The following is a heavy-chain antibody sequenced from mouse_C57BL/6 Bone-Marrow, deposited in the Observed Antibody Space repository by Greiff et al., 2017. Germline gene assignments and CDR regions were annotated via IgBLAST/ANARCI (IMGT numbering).Heavy chain of an antibody. CDR2: IDPSDSYT. CDR3: AREYGNSPFAY. Sequence: VQLQQPGAELVMPGASVKLSCKASGYTFTSYWMHWVKQRPGQGLEWIGEIDPSDSYTNYNQKFTGKSTLTVDKSSSTAYMQLSSLTSEDSAVYYCAREYGNSPFAYWGQGTLVTVSA. J-gene: IGHJ3*01. CDR1: GYTFTSYW. V-gene: IGHV1-69*01. D-gene: IGHD2-10*02.